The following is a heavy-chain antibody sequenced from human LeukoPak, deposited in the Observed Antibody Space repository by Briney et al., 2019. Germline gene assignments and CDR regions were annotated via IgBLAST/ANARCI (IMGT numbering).Heavy chain of an antibody. D-gene: IGHD5-12*01. CDR3: ARPRGYSGYELDY. CDR1: GGTFSSYA. CDR2: IIPILGIA. Sequence: SVKVSCKASGGTFSSYAISWVRQAPGQGLEWMGRIIPILGIANYAQKFQGRVTITADKSTSTAYMELSSLRSEDTAVYYCARPRGYSGYELDYWGQGTLVTVSS. V-gene: IGHV1-69*04. J-gene: IGHJ4*02.